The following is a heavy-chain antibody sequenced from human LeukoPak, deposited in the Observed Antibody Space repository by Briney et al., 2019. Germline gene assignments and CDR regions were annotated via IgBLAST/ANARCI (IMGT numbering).Heavy chain of an antibody. V-gene: IGHV3-64*02. CDR1: GFTFSSYA. D-gene: IGHD2-15*01. CDR3: AKGVGYCSGGSCQQFDY. J-gene: IGHJ4*02. Sequence: GGSLRLSCAASGFTFSSYAMHWVRQAPGKGLEYVSGISTNGGSTYYADSVKGRFTISRDNSKNTLFLQMGSLRAEDMAVYYCAKGVGYCSGGSCQQFDYWGQGTLVTVSS. CDR2: ISTNGGST.